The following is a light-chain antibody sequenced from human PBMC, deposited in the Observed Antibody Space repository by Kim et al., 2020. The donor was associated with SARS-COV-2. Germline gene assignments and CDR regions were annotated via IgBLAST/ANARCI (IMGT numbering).Light chain of an antibody. CDR1: QSVSSN. CDR3: QQYNNWPPELT. J-gene: IGKJ4*01. CDR2: GAS. Sequence: EIVMTQSPATLSVSPGERATLSCRASQSVSSNLAWYQQKPGQAARLLIYGASTRATGIPARFSGSGSGTEFTLTISSLQSEDFAVYYCQQYNNWPPELTFGGGTKVDIK. V-gene: IGKV3-15*01.